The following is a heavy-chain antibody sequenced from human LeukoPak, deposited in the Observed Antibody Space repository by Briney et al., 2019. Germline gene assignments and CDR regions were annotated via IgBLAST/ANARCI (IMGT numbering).Heavy chain of an antibody. J-gene: IGHJ4*02. CDR3: ASSTQISKYADY. Sequence: PGGSLRLSCAASGFTFSSYWMHWVRQAPEKGLVWVSRINSDGSSTTYADPVRGRFTISRDNAKSTLYLQMNSLRAEDTAVYYCASSTQISKYADYWGQGALVTVSS. CDR2: INSDGSST. D-gene: IGHD2-2*01. CDR1: GFTFSSYW. V-gene: IGHV3-74*01.